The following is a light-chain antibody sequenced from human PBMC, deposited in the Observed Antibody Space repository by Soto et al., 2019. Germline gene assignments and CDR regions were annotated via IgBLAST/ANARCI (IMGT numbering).Light chain of an antibody. Sequence: DIQMTQSPSSLSASVGDRVTITCRASQSIITYLNWYQQKPGKAPKLLIHGASNLQSGVPSRFSGSGYWTDFSLTINSLQPEDFASYYCQQTHSTPQSFGGGTKVEIK. V-gene: IGKV1-39*01. J-gene: IGKJ4*01. CDR3: QQTHSTPQS. CDR1: QSIITY. CDR2: GAS.